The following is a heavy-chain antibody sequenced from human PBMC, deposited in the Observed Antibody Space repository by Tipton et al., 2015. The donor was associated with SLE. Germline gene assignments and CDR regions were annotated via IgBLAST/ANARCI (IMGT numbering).Heavy chain of an antibody. CDR1: GGSISSYY. V-gene: IGHV4-59*08. CDR2: IYYSGST. J-gene: IGHJ3*02. D-gene: IGHD2-21*01. CDR3: ARYRVCGGDCYYAFDI. Sequence: TLSLTCTVSGGSISSYYWSWIRQPPGKGLEWIGYIYYSGSTNYIPSLKSRVTISVDTSKNQFSLKLSSVTAADTAVYYCARYRVCGGDCYYAFDIWGQGTMVTVSS.